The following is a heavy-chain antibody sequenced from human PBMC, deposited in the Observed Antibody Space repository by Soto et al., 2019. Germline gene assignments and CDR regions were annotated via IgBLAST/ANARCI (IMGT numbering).Heavy chain of an antibody. D-gene: IGHD5-18*01. CDR3: AKGFSYSLIDY. V-gene: IGHV3-30*18. Sequence: QVQLVESGGGVVQPGRSLRLSCAASGFTFSTYGMHWVRQAPGKGLEWVAVISYDGSNKYYADSVKGRFTSDRDKSKNTLYLQMSSSRGEDTAVYYCAKGFSYSLIDYWGQGTLVTGS. CDR1: GFTFSTYG. CDR2: ISYDGSNK. J-gene: IGHJ4*02.